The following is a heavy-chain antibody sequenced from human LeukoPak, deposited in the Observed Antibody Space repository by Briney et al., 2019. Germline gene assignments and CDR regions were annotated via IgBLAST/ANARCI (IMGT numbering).Heavy chain of an antibody. J-gene: IGHJ4*02. CDR3: MTRDTSGY. V-gene: IGHV3-64D*09. Sequence: EGSLRLSCSVSGLTLSTYAMHWVRQAPGKGLEYVSAIATDGGGTYYADSVKGRFTISRDKSKNTLYLQMRSLRAEDTAVYYCMTRDTSGYWGQGTLVTVSS. CDR2: IATDGGGT. CDR1: GLTLSTYA. D-gene: IGHD3-10*01.